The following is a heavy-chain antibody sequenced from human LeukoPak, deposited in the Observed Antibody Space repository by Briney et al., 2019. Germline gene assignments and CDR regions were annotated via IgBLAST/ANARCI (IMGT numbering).Heavy chain of an antibody. D-gene: IGHD3-16*01. Sequence: SETLSLTCTVSGGSISSYYWSWIRQPPGKGLEWIGYIYYSGSTNYNPSLKSRVTISGDTSKNQFSLKLSSVTAADTAVYYCAREGGLAASTFDYWGQGTLVTVSS. CDR2: IYYSGST. V-gene: IGHV4-59*01. J-gene: IGHJ4*02. CDR3: AREGGLAASTFDY. CDR1: GGSISSYY.